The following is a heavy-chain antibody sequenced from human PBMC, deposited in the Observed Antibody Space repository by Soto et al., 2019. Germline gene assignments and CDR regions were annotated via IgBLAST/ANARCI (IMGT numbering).Heavy chain of an antibody. CDR3: ARIKMQIWGSYRYDAFDI. CDR2: IKQDGSEK. CDR1: HG. Sequence: HGGSRIIQAPGKGLEWVANIKQDGSEKYYVDSVKGRFTISRDNAKNSLYLQMNSLRAEDTAVYYCARIKMQIWGSYRYDAFDIWGQGTTVPVSS. V-gene: IGHV3-7*01. J-gene: IGHJ3*02. D-gene: IGHD3-16*02.